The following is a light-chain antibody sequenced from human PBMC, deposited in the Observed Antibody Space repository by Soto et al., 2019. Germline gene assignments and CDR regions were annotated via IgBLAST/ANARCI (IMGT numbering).Light chain of an antibody. CDR2: GAS. CDR3: QQYANSPPYT. Sequence: EIVLTQSPGTLSLSPGERATLSCRASHSITSNYLAWYQRKPGQAPRLLIYGASTRATGIPDRFSGSGTGTDFTLTISRLEPEDFAVYYCQQYANSPPYTFGQGTKLKIK. CDR1: HSITSNY. J-gene: IGKJ2*01. V-gene: IGKV3-20*01.